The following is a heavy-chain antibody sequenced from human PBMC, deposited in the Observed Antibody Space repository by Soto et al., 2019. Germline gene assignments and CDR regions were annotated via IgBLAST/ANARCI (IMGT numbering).Heavy chain of an antibody. J-gene: IGHJ3*02. D-gene: IGHD3-22*01. CDR3: ARDQGDSSGYADDAFDI. Sequence: EVQLVESGGGLVQPGGSLRLSCAASGFTFSSHEMNWVRQAPGEGLEWVSSISSSSSYIYYADSVKGRFTISRDNAKNSLYLQMNSLRGEDTAVYYCARDQGDSSGYADDAFDIWGQGTMVTVSS. CDR1: GFTFSSHE. V-gene: IGHV3-48*03. CDR2: ISSSSSYI.